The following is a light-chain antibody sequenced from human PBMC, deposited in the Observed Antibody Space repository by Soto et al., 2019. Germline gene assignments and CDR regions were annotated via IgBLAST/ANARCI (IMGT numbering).Light chain of an antibody. V-gene: IGLV2-8*01. CDR1: SSDVGGYNY. Sequence: QSALTQPASVSGSPGQSITISCTGTSSDVGGYNYVSWYQQHPGKAPKLMIYEVSKRPSGVPDRFSGSTSGNTASLTVSGLQAEDEADYYCSSYAGSNNYVFGTGTKLTVL. CDR3: SSYAGSNNYV. CDR2: EVS. J-gene: IGLJ1*01.